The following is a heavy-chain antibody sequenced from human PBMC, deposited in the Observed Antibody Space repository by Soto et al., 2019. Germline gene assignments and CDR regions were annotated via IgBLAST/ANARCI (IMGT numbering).Heavy chain of an antibody. CDR3: AREAAMAHFDY. V-gene: IGHV1-69*13. J-gene: IGHJ4*02. Sequence: ASVKVSCKASGGTFSSYAISWVRQAPGQGLEWMGGIIPIFGTANYAQKFQGRVTITAGESTSTAYMELSSLRSEDTAVYYCAREAAMAHFDYWGQGTLVTSPQ. CDR1: GGTFSSYA. CDR2: IIPIFGTA. D-gene: IGHD5-18*01.